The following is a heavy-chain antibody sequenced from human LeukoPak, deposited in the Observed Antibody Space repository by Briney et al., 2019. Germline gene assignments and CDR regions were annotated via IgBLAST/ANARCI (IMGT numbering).Heavy chain of an antibody. CDR3: ARVDWNYDYYYYYMDV. CDR2: INPNSGGT. CDR1: GYTFTGYY. D-gene: IGHD1-7*01. J-gene: IGHJ6*03. Sequence: ASVKVSCKASGYTFTGYYMHWVRPAPGQGLEWMGRINPNSGGTNYTQKFQGRVTMPRDTSISTAYMELSRLRSDDTAVYYCARVDWNYDYYYYYMDVWGKGTTVTVSS. V-gene: IGHV1-2*06.